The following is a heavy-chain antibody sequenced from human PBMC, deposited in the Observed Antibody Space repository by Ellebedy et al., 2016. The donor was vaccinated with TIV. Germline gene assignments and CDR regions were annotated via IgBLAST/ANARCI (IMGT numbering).Heavy chain of an antibody. CDR2: ISGSGGST. CDR1: GFTFSSYA. V-gene: IGHV3-23*01. D-gene: IGHD4-17*01. Sequence: GESLKISXAASGFTFSSYAMSWVRQAPDKGLDWVSAISGSGGSTYYADSVKGRFTISRDNSKNTVYLQMNNLRAEDTAVHYCAKAYGDSANWYFDLWGRGTLITVSS. CDR3: AKAYGDSANWYFDL. J-gene: IGHJ2*01.